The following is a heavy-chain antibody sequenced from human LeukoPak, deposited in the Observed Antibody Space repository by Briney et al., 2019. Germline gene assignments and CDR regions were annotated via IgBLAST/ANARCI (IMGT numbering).Heavy chain of an antibody. CDR3: GREYSSSWIDY. J-gene: IGHJ4*02. CDR2: ISAYNGNT. Sequence: GASVKVSCKASGYTFTSYGISWVRQAPGQGLEWMGWISAYNGNTNYAQKLQVRVTMTTYTYTSTAYMELRSLRSDDTAVYYCGREYSSSWIDYWGQGTLVTVSS. CDR1: GYTFTSYG. D-gene: IGHD6-13*01. V-gene: IGHV1-18*01.